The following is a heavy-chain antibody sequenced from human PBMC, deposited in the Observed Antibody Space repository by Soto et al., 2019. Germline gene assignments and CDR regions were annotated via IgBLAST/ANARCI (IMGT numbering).Heavy chain of an antibody. V-gene: IGHV2-5*01. CDR1: GFSLSNSGVG. D-gene: IGHD6-19*01. CDR2: IYWNDDK. CDR3: VHGPGCFDY. Sequence: QITLKESGPTLVKPTQPLTLTCTFSGFSLSNSGVGVGWIRQPRGKALEWLALIYWNDDKPYSTSLKSRLTINKDTSKTQVVLTITSTDTVDTATYYCVHGPGCFDYWGQGILVTVSS. J-gene: IGHJ4*02.